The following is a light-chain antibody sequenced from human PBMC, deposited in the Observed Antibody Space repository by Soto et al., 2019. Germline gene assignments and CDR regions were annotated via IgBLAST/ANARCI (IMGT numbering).Light chain of an antibody. V-gene: IGKV3-20*01. CDR1: QSVSSSY. CDR3: QQYGSSGT. CDR2: GAS. J-gene: IGKJ1*01. Sequence: EIVLTQSPGTLSLCPGERATLSCRASQSVSSSYLAWYQQKPGQAPRLLIYGASSRATGIPDRFSGSGSGTEFTLTITSLQSEDFALYYCQQYGSSGTFGQGTKVDIK.